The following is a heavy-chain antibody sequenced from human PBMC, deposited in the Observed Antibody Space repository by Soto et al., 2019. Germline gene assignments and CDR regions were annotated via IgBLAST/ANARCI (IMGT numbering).Heavy chain of an antibody. CDR3: ARTAGYYRGRQFDY. J-gene: IGHJ4*02. V-gene: IGHV2-70*04. Sequence: GSGPTLVNPTQTLTLTCTFSGFSLGTTGMRVSWIRQPPGKALEWLARIDWDDDKFYSTSLKTRLTISKDTSKNQGVLRMTNMDPADTATYYCARTAGYYRGRQFDYWGQGTLVTVSS. D-gene: IGHD3-10*01. CDR2: IDWDDDK. CDR1: GFSLGTTGMR.